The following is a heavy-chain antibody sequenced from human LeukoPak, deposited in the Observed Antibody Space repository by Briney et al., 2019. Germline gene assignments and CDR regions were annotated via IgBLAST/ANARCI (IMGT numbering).Heavy chain of an antibody. Sequence: ASVKVSCKASGYTFTSYYMHWVRQAPGQGLEWMGIINPSGGSTSYAQKFQGRVTMTRDMSTSTVYMELSSLRSEDTAVYYCARVDPDRGDAFDIWGQGTMVTVSS. CDR3: ARVDPDRGDAFDI. CDR2: INPSGGST. D-gene: IGHD1-14*01. J-gene: IGHJ3*02. V-gene: IGHV1-46*01. CDR1: GYTFTSYY.